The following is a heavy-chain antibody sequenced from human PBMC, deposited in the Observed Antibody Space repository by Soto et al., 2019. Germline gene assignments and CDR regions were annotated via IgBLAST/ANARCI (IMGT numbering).Heavy chain of an antibody. CDR3: AKGLDSSGYYFPFQH. J-gene: IGHJ1*01. V-gene: IGHV3-23*01. CDR2: ISGSGGST. Sequence: GGSLRLSCAASGFTFSSYAMSWVRQAPGKGLEWVSAISGSGGSTYYADSVKGRFTISRDNSKNTLYLQMNSLRAEDTAVYYCAKGLDSSGYYFPFQHWGQGTLVTVSS. CDR1: GFTFSSYA. D-gene: IGHD3-22*01.